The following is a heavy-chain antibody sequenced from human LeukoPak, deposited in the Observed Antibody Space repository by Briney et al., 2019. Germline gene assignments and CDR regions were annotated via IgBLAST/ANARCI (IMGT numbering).Heavy chain of an antibody. J-gene: IGHJ4*02. V-gene: IGHV4-39*01. CDR2: IYYSGNT. Sequence: SETLSLTCAVSGGSISSINWWSWVRQPPGKGLEWIGSIYYSGNTYYNASLKSQVSISIDTSKNQFSLRLTSVTAADTAVYYCARQTGSGLFILPGGQGTLVTVSS. CDR1: GGSISSINW. CDR3: ARQTGSGLFILP. D-gene: IGHD3/OR15-3a*01.